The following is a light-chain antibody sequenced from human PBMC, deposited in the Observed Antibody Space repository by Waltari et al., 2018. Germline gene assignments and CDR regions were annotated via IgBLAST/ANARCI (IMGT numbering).Light chain of an antibody. Sequence: TVFTQSPGTLSSSPGDSTTLSCRASQSISSTYLAWYQQKPGQPPSLLIFGASSMATGTPDRFSGSGSGTDFTLTISRLEPEDFAVYYCQQYGTARAFGQGTKVEI. CDR3: QQYGTARA. CDR2: GAS. V-gene: IGKV3-20*01. CDR1: QSISSTY. J-gene: IGKJ1*01.